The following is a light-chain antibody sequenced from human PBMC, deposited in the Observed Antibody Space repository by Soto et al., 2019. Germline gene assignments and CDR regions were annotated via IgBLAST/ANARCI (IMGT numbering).Light chain of an antibody. J-gene: IGKJ1*01. V-gene: IGKV3-20*01. Sequence: EIVWTQSPGTLSLSPGERATLSCRASQSVSSSYLAWYKQKPGQAPRLLIYGACSRATGIPDRFSGSGSGTDFTLTIRRLEPEDFAVYYCQQYGSSTTFGQGTKGDIK. CDR1: QSVSSSY. CDR3: QQYGSSTT. CDR2: GAC.